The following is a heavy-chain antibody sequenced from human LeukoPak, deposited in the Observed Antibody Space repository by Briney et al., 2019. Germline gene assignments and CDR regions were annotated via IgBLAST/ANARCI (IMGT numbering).Heavy chain of an antibody. J-gene: IGHJ4*02. CDR2: VYYSGST. V-gene: IGHV4-59*01. CDR1: GGSIGSYY. CDR3: ARSELLWFGGVNSGFDY. D-gene: IGHD3-10*01. Sequence: SETLSLTCTVSGGSIGSYYWSWIRQPPGKGLEWIGYVYYSGSTNYNPSLKSRVTISVDTSKNQFSLKLTSVTAADTAVYYCARSELLWFGGVNSGFDYWGQGTLVTVSS.